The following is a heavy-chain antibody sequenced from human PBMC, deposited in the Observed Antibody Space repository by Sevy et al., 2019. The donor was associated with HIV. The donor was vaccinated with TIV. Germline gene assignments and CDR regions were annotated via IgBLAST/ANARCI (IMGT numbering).Heavy chain of an antibody. CDR2: ISGSGGST. CDR3: AKDRALGADQDY. CDR1: TFTFSSYA. J-gene: IGHJ4*02. D-gene: IGHD3-10*01. Sequence: GGSLRLSCAASTFTFSSYAMSWVRQAPGKGLEWVSVISGSGGSTFYADSVKGRFTISRDNSKNTLYLQMNSLRAEDTAVYYCAKDRALGADQDYWGQGTLVTVSS. V-gene: IGHV3-23*01.